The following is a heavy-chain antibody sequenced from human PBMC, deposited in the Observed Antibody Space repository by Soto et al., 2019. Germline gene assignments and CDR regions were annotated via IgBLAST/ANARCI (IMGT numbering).Heavy chain of an antibody. CDR1: GFTFSDYG. V-gene: IGHV3-30*03. D-gene: IGHD3-22*01. CDR2: ISYDGTTQ. J-gene: IGHJ4*02. Sequence: GGSLRLSCAASGFTFSDYGMHWVRQAPGKGPEWLAVISYDGTTQHYADSVKRRFTISRDNFKNTLHLQINILRGEDTAVYYCGNSEDDSCASVGCFDYWGQGTMVTVSS. CDR3: GNSEDDSCASVGCFDY.